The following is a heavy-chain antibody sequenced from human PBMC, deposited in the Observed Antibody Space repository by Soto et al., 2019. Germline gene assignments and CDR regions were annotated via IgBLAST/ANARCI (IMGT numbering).Heavy chain of an antibody. V-gene: IGHV4-30-4*01. CDR2: IYYSGST. CDR3: ARTGGRYDSADYVELD. CDR1: GGSISSGDYC. J-gene: IGHJ4*02. Sequence: PSEPLSLTCTVSGGSISSGDYCWSVIRQPPWKGLEWIGYIYYSGSTYYNPSLKSRVTISVDTSKNQFSLKLRSVTAADTAVYYCARTGGRYDSADYVELDWGQGTLVTVSS. D-gene: IGHD4-17*01.